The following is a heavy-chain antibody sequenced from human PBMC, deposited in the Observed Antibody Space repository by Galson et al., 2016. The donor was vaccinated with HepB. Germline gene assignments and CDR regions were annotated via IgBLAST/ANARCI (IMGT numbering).Heavy chain of an antibody. Sequence: SLRLSCAASGFTFSSYAMHWVRQAPGKGLEWVAVISYDGSNKYYADSVKGRFTISRDNSKNTPYLQMNSLRAEDTAVYYCARDGVVITTENYFDYWGQGTLVTVSS. V-gene: IGHV3-30*04. D-gene: IGHD3-3*01. CDR3: ARDGVVITTENYFDY. CDR2: ISYDGSNK. CDR1: GFTFSSYA. J-gene: IGHJ4*02.